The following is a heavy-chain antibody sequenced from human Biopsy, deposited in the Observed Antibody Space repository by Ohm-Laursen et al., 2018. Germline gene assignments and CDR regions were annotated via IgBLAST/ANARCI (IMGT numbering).Heavy chain of an antibody. J-gene: IGHJ6*02. V-gene: IGHV4-59*02. CDR3: ARDLPSSYYYAMDV. CDR2: TYKGGNT. CDR1: GASVRSHF. Sequence: SETLSLTCTLSGASVRSHFLTWIRQPPGKGLEWIGHTYKGGNTNHNPSLKSRVSMSVDTSKNQLSLTLRSVTAADTAVYYCARDLPSSYYYAMDVWGQGTTVTVSS.